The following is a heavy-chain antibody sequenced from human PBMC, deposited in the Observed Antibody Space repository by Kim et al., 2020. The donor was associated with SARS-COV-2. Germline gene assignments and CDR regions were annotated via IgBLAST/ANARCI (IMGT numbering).Heavy chain of an antibody. J-gene: IGHJ6*02. CDR2: ISYDGSNK. V-gene: IGHV3-33*05. D-gene: IGHD5-12*01. Sequence: GGSLRLSCAASGFTFSSYGMHWVRQAPGKGLEWVAVISYDGSNKYYADSVKGRFTISRDNSKNTLYLQMNSLRAEDTAVYYCARGRGDSGYDHYYYYYGMDVWGQGTTVTVSS. CDR1: GFTFSSYG. CDR3: ARGRGDSGYDHYYYYYGMDV.